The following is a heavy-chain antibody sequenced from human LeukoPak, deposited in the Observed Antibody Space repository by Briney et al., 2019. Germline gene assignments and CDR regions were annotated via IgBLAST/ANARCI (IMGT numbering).Heavy chain of an antibody. CDR3: AGHPDGYNSFYYYGMDV. V-gene: IGHV4-59*08. CDR2: IYYSGST. CDR1: GGSISSYY. J-gene: IGHJ6*02. Sequence: SETLSLTCTVSGGSISSYYWSWIRQPPGKGLEWIGYIYYSGSTNYNPSLKSRVTISVDTSKNQFSLKLSSVTAADTAVYYCAGHPDGYNSFYYYGMDVWGQGTTVTVSS. D-gene: IGHD5-24*01.